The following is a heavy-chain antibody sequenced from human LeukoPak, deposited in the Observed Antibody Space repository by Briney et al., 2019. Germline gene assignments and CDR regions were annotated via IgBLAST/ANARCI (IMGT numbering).Heavy chain of an antibody. J-gene: IGHJ3*02. CDR2: ISSSSSYI. CDR1: GFTFSSYS. D-gene: IGHD3-22*01. Sequence: GRSLRLSCAASGFTFSSYSTNWVRQAPGKGLEWVSSISSSSSYIYYADSVKGRFTISRDNAKNSLYLQMNSLRAEDTAVYYCAIIGVRDAFDIWGQGTMVTVSS. V-gene: IGHV3-21*01. CDR3: AIIGVRDAFDI.